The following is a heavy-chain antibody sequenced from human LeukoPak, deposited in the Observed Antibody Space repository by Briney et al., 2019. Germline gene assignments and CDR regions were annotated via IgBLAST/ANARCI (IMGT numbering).Heavy chain of an antibody. Sequence: GGSLRLSYAASGFIFSSYDMHWVRQATGKGLEWVSGIGKGGDTYYAGSVKGRFTISRENAKSSLYLQMNSLRAGDTAVYYCTRGALGFDYWGQGTLVTVSS. CDR1: GFIFSSYD. CDR3: TRGALGFDY. CDR2: IGKGGDT. J-gene: IGHJ4*02. V-gene: IGHV3-13*04.